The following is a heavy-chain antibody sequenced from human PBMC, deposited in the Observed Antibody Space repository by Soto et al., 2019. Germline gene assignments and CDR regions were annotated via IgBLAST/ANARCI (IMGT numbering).Heavy chain of an antibody. CDR2: INWNGGST. V-gene: IGHV3-20*04. CDR3: ARDLLFGRGTPI. D-gene: IGHD2-15*01. Sequence: AGGSLRLSCAASGFTFDDYGMSWVRQAPGKGLEWVSGINWNGGSTGYADSVKGRFTISRDNAKNSLYLQMNSLRAEDTALYYCARDLLFGRGTPIWGQGTMVTVSS. J-gene: IGHJ3*02. CDR1: GFTFDDYG.